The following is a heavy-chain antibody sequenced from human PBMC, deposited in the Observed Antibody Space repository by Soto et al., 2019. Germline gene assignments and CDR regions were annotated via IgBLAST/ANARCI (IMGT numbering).Heavy chain of an antibody. V-gene: IGHV3-23*01. CDR2: ISGSGGST. Sequence: GSLRLSCAASGFTFSSYAMSWVRQAPGKGLEWVSAISGSGGSTYYADSVKGRFTISRDNSKNTLYLQMNSLRAEDTAVYYCAKAPKWEHYFDYWGQGTLVTVSS. CDR3: AKAPKWEHYFDY. D-gene: IGHD1-26*01. CDR1: GFTFSSYA. J-gene: IGHJ4*02.